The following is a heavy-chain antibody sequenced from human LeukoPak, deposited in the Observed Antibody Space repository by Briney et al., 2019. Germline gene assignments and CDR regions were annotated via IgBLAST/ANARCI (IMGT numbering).Heavy chain of an antibody. Sequence: GTLSLTCAVSGGSISDNDWWTWIRQSPGKGLEWVSYISSSGSTIYYSDSVKGRFTISRDNAENSLYLQMNGLRADDTAVYYCARGHYGLDVWGQGTTVTVSS. J-gene: IGHJ6*02. CDR3: ARGHYGLDV. CDR1: GGSISDND. V-gene: IGHV3-11*01. CDR2: ISSSGSTI.